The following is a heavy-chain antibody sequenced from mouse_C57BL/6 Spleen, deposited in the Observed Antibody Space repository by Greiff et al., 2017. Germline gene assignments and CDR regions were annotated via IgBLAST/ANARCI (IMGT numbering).Heavy chain of an antibody. CDR2: IHPNSGST. CDR3: SRSRAYYSNPYFDY. CDR1: GYTFTSYW. J-gene: IGHJ2*01. V-gene: IGHV1-64*01. D-gene: IGHD2-5*01. Sequence: VQLQQPGAELVKPGASVKLSCKASGYTFTSYWMHWVKQRPGQGLEWIGMIHPNSGSTNYNEKFKSKATLTVDKSSSTAYMQLSSLTSEDSAVYYGSRSRAYYSNPYFDYWGQGTTLTVSS.